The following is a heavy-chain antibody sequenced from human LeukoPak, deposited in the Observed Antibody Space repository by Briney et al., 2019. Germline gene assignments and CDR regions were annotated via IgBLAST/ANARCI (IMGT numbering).Heavy chain of an antibody. V-gene: IGHV4-59*08. CDR1: GGSISSYY. J-gene: IGHJ6*03. D-gene: IGHD2-15*01. CDR3: ARRACSGGSCYTGAPGYYYYMDV. CDR2: IYYSGST. Sequence: PSETLSLTCTVSGGSISSYYWSWIRQPPGKGLEWIGYIYYSGSTNYNPSLKSRVTISVDTSKNQFSLKLSSVTAADTAVYYCARRACSGGSCYTGAPGYYYYMDVWGKGTTVTVSS.